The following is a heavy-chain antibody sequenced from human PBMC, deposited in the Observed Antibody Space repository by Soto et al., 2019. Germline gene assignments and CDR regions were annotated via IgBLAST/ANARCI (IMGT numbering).Heavy chain of an antibody. CDR2: IYYSGNT. CDR3: ARSPTFLDRFDP. V-gene: IGHV4-38-2*01. CDR1: GYFMTNGNY. D-gene: IGHD3-3*01. J-gene: IGHJ5*02. Sequence: SETLSLTCAVSGYFMTNGNYWGWIRQSPGKGLEWIGSIYYSGNTNYNPSLKSRVTISVDTSKNHFALTVNSVTAADTAVYYCARSPTFLDRFDPWGQGTLVTVSS.